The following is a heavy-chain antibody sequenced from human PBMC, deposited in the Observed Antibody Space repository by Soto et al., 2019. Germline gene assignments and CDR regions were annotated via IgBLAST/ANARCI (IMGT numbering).Heavy chain of an antibody. D-gene: IGHD1-1*01. CDR3: ARVERGTATTVVDAFDI. V-gene: IGHV4-34*01. CDR2: MSHSGGT. CDR1: GGSVSSGSYY. J-gene: IGHJ3*02. Sequence: QVQLQQWGAGLLKPSETLSLTCAVYGGSVSSGSYYWSWIRQPPGKGLEWIGEMSHSGGTHFTPSLKSRVTISVDTSTSQFSLKMSFVTAADTALYYCARVERGTATTVVDAFDIWGPGTMVTVSS.